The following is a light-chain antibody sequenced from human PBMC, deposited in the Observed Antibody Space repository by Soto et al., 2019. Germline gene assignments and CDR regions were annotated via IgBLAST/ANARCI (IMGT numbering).Light chain of an antibody. Sequence: EIVMTQSPATLSVSAGEGVTVSCRASQNVATTLAWYQQKPGQAPRLLIFGVSTRASGVPARFTCSGSATDFSLTISSLESQDFAGYYCQQYSDWPPDYTFGQGTNLEI. CDR3: QQYSDWPPDYT. CDR1: QNVATT. CDR2: GVS. J-gene: IGKJ2*01. V-gene: IGKV3-15*01.